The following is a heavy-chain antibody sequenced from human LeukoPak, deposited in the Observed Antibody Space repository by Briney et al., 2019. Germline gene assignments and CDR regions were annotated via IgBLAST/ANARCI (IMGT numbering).Heavy chain of an antibody. CDR2: IWSNGNIK. CDR3: ARVGSGSYFLDALDI. Sequence: GGSLRLSCTASGFIFKNYGMHWVRQTPGKGLEWLAVIWSNGNIKYYADSVKGRFSISRDNFKNLLYLQMSGLRAEDTAVYYCARVGSGSYFLDALDIWGQGTMVTVSS. CDR1: GFIFKNYG. V-gene: IGHV3-33*01. J-gene: IGHJ3*02. D-gene: IGHD1-26*01.